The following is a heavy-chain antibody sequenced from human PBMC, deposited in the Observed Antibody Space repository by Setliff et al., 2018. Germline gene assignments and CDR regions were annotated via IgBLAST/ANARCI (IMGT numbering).Heavy chain of an antibody. Sequence: GASVKVSCKGSGYILSSYGISWVRQAPGQGLEWMGRISPYNGVTNYAQRFQGRVTMTTDTSTSAAYMELRSLRSDDTAVYYCAISSLSICSGGSCPNAFDIWGQGTMVTVSS. D-gene: IGHD2-15*01. CDR2: ISPYNGVT. V-gene: IGHV1-18*01. CDR1: GYILSSYG. CDR3: AISSLSICSGGSCPNAFDI. J-gene: IGHJ3*02.